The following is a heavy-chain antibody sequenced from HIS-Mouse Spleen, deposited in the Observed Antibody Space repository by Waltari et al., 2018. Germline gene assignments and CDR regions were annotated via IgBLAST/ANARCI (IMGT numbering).Heavy chain of an antibody. CDR3: ARDSRGYSYGPDY. V-gene: IGHV4-38-2*02. CDR2: IYHSGST. D-gene: IGHD5-18*01. J-gene: IGHJ4*02. Sequence: QVQLQESGPGLVKPSETLSLTCPVSGYSIRSGYYWGWTRQPPGKGLEWIGSIYHSGSTYYNPSLKSRVTISVDTSKNQFSLKLSSVTAADTAVYYCARDSRGYSYGPDYWGQGTLVTVSS. CDR1: GYSIRSGYY.